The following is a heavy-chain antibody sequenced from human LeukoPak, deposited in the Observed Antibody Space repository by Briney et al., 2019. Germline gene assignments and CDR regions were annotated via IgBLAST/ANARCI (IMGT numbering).Heavy chain of an antibody. CDR2: IYSGGST. CDR3: ARNILFAFDI. J-gene: IGHJ3*02. CDR1: GFMFSSYA. V-gene: IGHV3-53*01. Sequence: GGSLRLSCAASGFMFSSYAMHWVRQAPGKGLEWVSVIYSGGSTYYADSVKGRFTISRDNSKNTLYLQVNSLRAEDTAMYYCARNILFAFDIWGQGTMVTVSS.